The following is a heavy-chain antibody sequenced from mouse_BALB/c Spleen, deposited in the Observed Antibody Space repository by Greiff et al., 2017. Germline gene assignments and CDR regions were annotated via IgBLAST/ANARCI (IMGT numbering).Heavy chain of an antibody. Sequence: EVKLMESGGGLVQPGGSLKLSCAASGFTFSSYGMSWVRQTPDKRLELVATINSNGGSTYYPDSVKGRFTISRDNAKNTLYLQMSSLKSEDTAMYYCAREATMMMTGGYYAMDYWGQGTSVTVSS. CDR1: GFTFSSYG. V-gene: IGHV5-6-3*01. D-gene: IGHD2-4*01. CDR3: AREATMMMTGGYYAMDY. J-gene: IGHJ4*01. CDR2: INSNGGST.